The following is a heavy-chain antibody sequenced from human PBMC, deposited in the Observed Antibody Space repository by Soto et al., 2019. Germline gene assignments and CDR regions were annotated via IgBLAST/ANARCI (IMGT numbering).Heavy chain of an antibody. Sequence: QVHLVESGGGLVRPGGSLRLSCEASGFTFRDYYMTWFRQAPGQGLEWLSYIDSSTKYTNYADSVKGRFTISRDNAKNSLYLQMNSLRADDTAVYYCAREYYYTMDVWGQGTMVTVSS. V-gene: IGHV3-11*05. CDR2: IDSSTKYT. CDR1: GFTFRDYY. CDR3: AREYYYTMDV. J-gene: IGHJ6*02.